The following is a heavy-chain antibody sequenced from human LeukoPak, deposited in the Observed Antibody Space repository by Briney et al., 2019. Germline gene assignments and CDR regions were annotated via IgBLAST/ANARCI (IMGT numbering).Heavy chain of an antibody. V-gene: IGHV4-34*01. Sequence: SETLSLTCAVYGGSFSGYYWSWIRQPPGKGLEWIGEINHSGSTNYNPSLKSRVTISVDTSKNQFSLKLSSVTAADTAVYYCARDFYGSGSYYGYYYYMDVWGKGTTVTISS. D-gene: IGHD3-10*01. CDR1: GGSFSGYY. J-gene: IGHJ6*03. CDR3: ARDFYGSGSYYGYYYYMDV. CDR2: INHSGST.